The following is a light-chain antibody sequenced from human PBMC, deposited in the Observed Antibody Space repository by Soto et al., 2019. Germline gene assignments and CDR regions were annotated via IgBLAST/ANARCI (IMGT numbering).Light chain of an antibody. CDR2: DVT. CDR1: SSDVGLYNY. Sequence: QSALTQPASGSGSPGQSIAISCTGTSSDVGLYNYVSWYQQHPDKVPKLIIYDVTNRPSGVSDRFSGSKSGNTASLTISGLQADDEADYYCSSFTTSSTYVFGTGTKVTVL. CDR3: SSFTTSSTYV. J-gene: IGLJ1*01. V-gene: IGLV2-14*01.